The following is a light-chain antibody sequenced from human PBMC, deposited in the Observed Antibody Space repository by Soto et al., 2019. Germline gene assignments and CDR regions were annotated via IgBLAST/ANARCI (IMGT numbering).Light chain of an antibody. J-gene: IGKJ2*01. V-gene: IGKV3-20*01. CDR1: QSVSSTY. CDR2: GAS. Sequence: EIVLTQSPGTLSLSPGERATLSCRASQSVSSTYLAWYQQKPGQAPRLLIYGASSRATGIPARFSGSGSGKDFTLTISRLEPEDFAVYYCQRYDISPFPFGQGTKLEIK. CDR3: QRYDISPFP.